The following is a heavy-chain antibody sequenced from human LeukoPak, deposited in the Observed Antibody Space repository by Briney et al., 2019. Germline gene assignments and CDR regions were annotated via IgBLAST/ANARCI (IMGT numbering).Heavy chain of an antibody. Sequence: AGGSLRLSCAGSGFTFSDYAMSWVRQAPGKGLEWVSAIGSRGVSAYYADSVKGRFSISRDNSKNTVYLQMNSLRAEDTAVYFCAKGIGRTGSSGNLDFRRSVGWDAFDVWGQGTLVTVSS. CDR2: IGSRGVSA. V-gene: IGHV3-23*01. CDR1: GFTFSDYA. J-gene: IGHJ3*01. CDR3: AKGIGRTGSSGNLDFRRSVGWDAFDV. D-gene: IGHD3-10*01.